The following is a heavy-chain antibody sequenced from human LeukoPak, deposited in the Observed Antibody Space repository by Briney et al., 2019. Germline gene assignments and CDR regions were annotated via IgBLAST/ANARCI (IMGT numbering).Heavy chain of an antibody. V-gene: IGHV3-23*01. CDR3: AKARKIVTPNWFDP. Sequence: PGGSLRLSCAASGFTFSSYAMSWVRQAPGKGLEWVSAISGSGGSTYYADSVKGRFTISRDNSKNTLYLQMNSLRAENTAIYYCAKARKIVTPNWFDPWGQGTLVTVSS. J-gene: IGHJ5*02. CDR1: GFTFSSYA. CDR2: ISGSGGST. D-gene: IGHD3-22*01.